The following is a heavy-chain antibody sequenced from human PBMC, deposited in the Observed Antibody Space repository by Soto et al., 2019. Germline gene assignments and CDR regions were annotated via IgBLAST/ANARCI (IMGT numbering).Heavy chain of an antibody. Sequence: QVQLVQSGAEVKKPGSSVKVSCKASGGTFSSYAISWVRQAPGQGLEWMGGIIHIFGTANYGQKFQGRATITADESTSTAYMELSSLKSEDTAVYYCAREDTAMDANYYYYGMDVWGQGTTVTVSS. V-gene: IGHV1-69*01. J-gene: IGHJ6*02. CDR3: AREDTAMDANYYYYGMDV. CDR1: GGTFSSYA. D-gene: IGHD5-18*01. CDR2: IIHIFGTA.